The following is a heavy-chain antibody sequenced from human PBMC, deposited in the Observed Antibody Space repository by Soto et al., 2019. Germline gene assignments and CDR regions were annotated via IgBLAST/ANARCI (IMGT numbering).Heavy chain of an antibody. CDR2: ISWNSGSI. D-gene: IGHD6-13*01. CDR1: GFTFDDYA. V-gene: IGHV3-9*01. J-gene: IGHJ5*02. Sequence: EVQLVESGGGLVQPGRSLRLSCAASGFTFDDYAMHWVRQAPGKGLEWVSGISWNSGSIGYADSVKGRFTISRDNAKISLYLQMTSLRAEDTALYYCAKDIAAAGVGWFDPWGQGTLVTFSS. CDR3: AKDIAAAGVGWFDP.